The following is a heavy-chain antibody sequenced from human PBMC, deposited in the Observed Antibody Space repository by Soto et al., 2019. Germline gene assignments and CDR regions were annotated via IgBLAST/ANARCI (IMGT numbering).Heavy chain of an antibody. CDR1: GYTFTGYY. V-gene: IGHV1-2*04. J-gene: IGHJ4*02. D-gene: IGHD4-17*01. Sequence: ASVKVSCKASGYTFTGYYMHWVRQAPGQGLEWMGWINPNSGGTNYAQKFRGWVTMTRDTSISTAYMELSRLRSDDTAVYYCARALDYGDYYYSEDSLVTKYYFDYWGQGTLVTVS. CDR3: ARALDYGDYYYSEDSLVTKYYFDY. CDR2: INPNSGGT.